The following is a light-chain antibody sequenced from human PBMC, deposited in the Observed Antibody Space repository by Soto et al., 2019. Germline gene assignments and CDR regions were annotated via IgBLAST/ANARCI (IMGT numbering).Light chain of an antibody. CDR2: EVS. CDR3: SSYSGTNYHYV. Sequence: QSVLTQPPSASGSFGQSVTISCTGTSSDVGGYNYVSWYQQYPGKAPKLMIYEVSERPSGVPDRFSGSKSGNTASLTVSGLQADDEADYYCSSYSGTNYHYVFGTGTKLTAL. CDR1: SSDVGGYNY. J-gene: IGLJ1*01. V-gene: IGLV2-8*01.